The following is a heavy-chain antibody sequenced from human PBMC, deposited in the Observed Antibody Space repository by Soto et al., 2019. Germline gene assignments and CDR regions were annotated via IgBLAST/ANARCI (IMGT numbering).Heavy chain of an antibody. Sequence: GASVKVSCKASGYTFTSYAMHWVRQAPGQRLEWMGWINAGNGNTKYSQKFQGRVTITRDTSASTAYMELSSLRSEDTAVYYCARDYEVRGATGVYNGMDVWGQVTTVTVSS. CDR3: ARDYEVRGATGVYNGMDV. V-gene: IGHV1-3*01. J-gene: IGHJ6*01. CDR2: INAGNGNT. CDR1: GYTFTSYA. D-gene: IGHD3-10*01.